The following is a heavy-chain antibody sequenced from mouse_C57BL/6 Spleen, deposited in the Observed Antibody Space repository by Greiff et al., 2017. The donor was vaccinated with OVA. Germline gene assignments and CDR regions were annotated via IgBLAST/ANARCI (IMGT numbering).Heavy chain of an antibody. D-gene: IGHD1-1*01. CDR1: GYTFTDYN. V-gene: IGHV1-22*01. Sequence: EVQLQQSGPELVKPGASVKMSCKASGYTFTDYNMHWVKQSHGKSLEWIGYINPNNGGTRYNQKFKGKAKLTVNKSSSTAYMERRSLTSEDSAVDYCAREKLRSLDYWGQGTTLTVSS. J-gene: IGHJ2*01. CDR2: INPNNGGT. CDR3: AREKLRSLDY.